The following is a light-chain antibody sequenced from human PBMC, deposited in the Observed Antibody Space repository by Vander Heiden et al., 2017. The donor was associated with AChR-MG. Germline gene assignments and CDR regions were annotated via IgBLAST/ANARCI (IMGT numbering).Light chain of an antibody. CDR3: QQANSFPT. V-gene: IGKV1-12*01. CDR2: DAT. J-gene: IGKJ5*01. CDR1: QTINTW. Sequence: DIQMTQSPSSVSASVGDRVTITCRASQTINTWLAWYQQKPGQAPRLLIYDATNLQSGVPSRFSGSGFGRDFTLTIGGLQPEDFATYYCQQANSFPTFGQGTRLEIK.